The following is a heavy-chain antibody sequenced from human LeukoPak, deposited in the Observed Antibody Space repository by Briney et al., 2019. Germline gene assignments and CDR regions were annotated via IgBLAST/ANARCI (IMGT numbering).Heavy chain of an antibody. CDR3: AREYYYDSSGYVRY. CDR1: GFTVSDYY. J-gene: IGHJ4*02. CDR2: ISSSGSTI. Sequence: GGSLRLSCAASGFTVSDYYMSRIRQAPGKGLESVSYISSSGSTIYYADSVKGRFTISRDNAKNSLYLQMNSLRAEDTAVYYCAREYYYDSSGYVRYWGQGTLVTVSS. D-gene: IGHD3-22*01. V-gene: IGHV3-11*01.